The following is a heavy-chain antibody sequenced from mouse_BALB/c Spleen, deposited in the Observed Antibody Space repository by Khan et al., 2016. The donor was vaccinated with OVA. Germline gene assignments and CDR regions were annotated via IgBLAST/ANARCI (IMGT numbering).Heavy chain of an antibody. V-gene: IGHV5-4*02. J-gene: IGHJ3*01. Sequence: EVELVESGGGLVKPGGSLKLSCEASGFTFSDYYMYWVRQTPEKRLEWVATISDGGSYTYYPDSVEGRFTISRDDVKNKLYLRMNSLKSEDTAMYYCTRGYYGDPFAYWGQGTLVTVSA. CDR3: TRGYYGDPFAY. CDR2: ISDGGSYT. CDR1: GFTFSDYY. D-gene: IGHD2-13*01.